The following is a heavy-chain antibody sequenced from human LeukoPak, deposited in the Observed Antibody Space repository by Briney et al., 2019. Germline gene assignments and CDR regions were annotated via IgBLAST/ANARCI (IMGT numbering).Heavy chain of an antibody. J-gene: IGHJ4*02. CDR3: ARVKAPLPAAGYYFDY. Sequence: SETLSLTCTVSGGSIISYYWSWIRQPAGKGLEWIGRIYTSGSTNYNPSLKSRVTMSVDTSKNQLSLKLSSVTAADTAVYYCARVKAPLPAAGYYFDYWGQGTLVTVSS. CDR1: GGSIISYY. CDR2: IYTSGST. V-gene: IGHV4-4*07. D-gene: IGHD6-13*01.